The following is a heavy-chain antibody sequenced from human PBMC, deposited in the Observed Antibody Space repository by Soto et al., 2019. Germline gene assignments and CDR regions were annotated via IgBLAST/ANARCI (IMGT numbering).Heavy chain of an antibody. D-gene: IGHD2-2*01. V-gene: IGHV3-23*01. CDR2: ISGSGGST. CDR3: ASFGPPGYCSSTSCYASSDAFDI. Sequence: GGSLRLSCAASGFTFSSYAMSWVRQAPGKGLEWVSAISGSGGSTYYADYVKGRFTISRDNSKNTLYLQMNSLRAEDTAVYYCASFGPPGYCSSTSCYASSDAFDIWGQGTMVTVSS. J-gene: IGHJ3*02. CDR1: GFTFSSYA.